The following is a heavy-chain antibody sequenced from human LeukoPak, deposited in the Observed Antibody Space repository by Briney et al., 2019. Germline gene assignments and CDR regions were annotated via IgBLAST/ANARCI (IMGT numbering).Heavy chain of an antibody. CDR1: GYSFTSYW. V-gene: IGHV5-10-1*01. Sequence: GESLKISCQGSGYSFTSYWICWVRQMPGRGLEWMGRIDPADSQTNYSPSFQGHVTISADKSISTVYLQWSTLKASDTAMHYCARQLTSGDCDYWGQGTLVTVSS. CDR3: ARQLTSGDCDY. J-gene: IGHJ4*02. CDR2: IDPADSQT. D-gene: IGHD1-1*01.